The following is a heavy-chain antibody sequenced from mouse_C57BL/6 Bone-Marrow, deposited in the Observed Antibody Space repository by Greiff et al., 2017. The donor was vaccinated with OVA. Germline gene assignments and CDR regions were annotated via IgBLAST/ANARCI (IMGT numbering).Heavy chain of an antibody. CDR2: INPSSGYT. V-gene: IGHV1-7*01. CDR1: GYTFTSYW. J-gene: IGHJ3*01. Sequence: VQLQQSGAELAKPGASVKLSCKASGYTFTSYWMHWVKQRPGQGLEWIGYINPSSGYTKYNQKFKDQATLTADKSSSTAYMQLSSLTYEDSAVYYCARRAYYDYPWFAYWGQGTLVTVSA. CDR3: ARRAYYDYPWFAY. D-gene: IGHD2-4*01.